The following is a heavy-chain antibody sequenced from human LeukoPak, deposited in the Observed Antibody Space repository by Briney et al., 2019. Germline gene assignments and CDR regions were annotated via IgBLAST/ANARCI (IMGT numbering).Heavy chain of an antibody. J-gene: IGHJ4*02. CDR2: ITGTGYST. CDR3: AKGFRYFDY. Sequence: GGSLRLSCAASAFTFNTYTMTWVRQAPGKGLEWVSAITGTGYSTYYADSVKGRFTISSDNSKNTLYLQMNSLRAGDTAIYYCAKGFRYFDYWGQGTLVTVSS. V-gene: IGHV3-23*01. CDR1: AFTFNTYT.